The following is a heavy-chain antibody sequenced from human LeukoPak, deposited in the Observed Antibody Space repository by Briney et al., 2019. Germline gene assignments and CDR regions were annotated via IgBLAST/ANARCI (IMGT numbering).Heavy chain of an antibody. CDR1: GGSISSSNW. V-gene: IGHV4-4*02. CDR2: IYHSGST. D-gene: IGHD3-10*01. J-gene: IGHJ6*02. Sequence: SETLSLTCAVSGGSISSSNWWSWVRQPPGTGLEWIGEIYHSGSTNYNPSLKSRVTISVDKSKNQFSLKLSSVTAADTAVYYCARQYYYGSGSGMDVWGQGTTVTVSS. CDR3: ARQYYYGSGSGMDV.